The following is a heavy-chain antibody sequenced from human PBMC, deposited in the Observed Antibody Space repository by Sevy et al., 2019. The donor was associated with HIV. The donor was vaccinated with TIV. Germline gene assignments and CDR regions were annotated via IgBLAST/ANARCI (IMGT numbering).Heavy chain of an antibody. Sequence: GGSLRLSCAASGFSFSSSSMNWLRQPPGKGLEWLAYITRDGKTKYYADFVKGRFTISRDNAQNSLFLQLNSLRDDDTAVYYCARDYSGSYYRFDLWGHGTLVTVSS. J-gene: IGHJ4*01. CDR2: ITRDGKTK. CDR1: GFSFSSSS. D-gene: IGHD1-26*01. V-gene: IGHV3-48*02. CDR3: ARDYSGSYYRFDL.